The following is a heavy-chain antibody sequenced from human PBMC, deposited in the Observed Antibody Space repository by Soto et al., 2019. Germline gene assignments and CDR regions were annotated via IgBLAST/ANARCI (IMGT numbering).Heavy chain of an antibody. CDR3: RRDRGGVAAFMDV. J-gene: IGHJ6*02. CDR2: IIPVFGTT. CDR1: GNTFSNFA. V-gene: IGHV1-69*01. D-gene: IGHD2-15*01. Sequence: QEQLVQSGAEVKKPGSSVNVSCKASGNTFSNFAINWVRQAPGHGLEWMGAIIPVFGTTNCAQEFQGRVAISADGFTKTSYMELNNLRSEDSAVYFCRRDRGGVAAFMDVWGQGTTVIVS.